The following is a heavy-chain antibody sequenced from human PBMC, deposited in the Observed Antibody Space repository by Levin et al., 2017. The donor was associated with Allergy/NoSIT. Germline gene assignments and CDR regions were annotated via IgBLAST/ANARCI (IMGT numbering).Heavy chain of an antibody. Sequence: SQTLSLTCAVSGGSISSGGYSWSWIRQPPGKGLEWIGYIYHSGSTYYNPSLKSRVTISVDRSKNQFSLKLSSVTAADTAVYYCAVIDLYCGGDCYYAFDIWGQGTMVTVSS. CDR2: IYHSGST. CDR1: GGSISSGGYS. J-gene: IGHJ3*02. CDR3: AVIDLYCGGDCYYAFDI. D-gene: IGHD2-21*02. V-gene: IGHV4-30-2*01.